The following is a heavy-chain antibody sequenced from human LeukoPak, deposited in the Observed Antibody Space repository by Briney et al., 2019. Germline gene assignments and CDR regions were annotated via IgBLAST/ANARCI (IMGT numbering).Heavy chain of an antibody. CDR2: ISSSGSTI. V-gene: IGHV3-11*01. D-gene: IGHD4-17*01. CDR1: GFTFSDYY. CDR3: ARADGDYVSKQV. J-gene: IGHJ4*02. Sequence: PGGSLRLSCAASGFTFSDYYMSWIRQAPGKGLEWVSYISSSGSTIYYADSVKGRFTIFRDNAKNSLYLQMDSLRAEDTAVYYCARADGDYVSKQVWGQGTLVTVSS.